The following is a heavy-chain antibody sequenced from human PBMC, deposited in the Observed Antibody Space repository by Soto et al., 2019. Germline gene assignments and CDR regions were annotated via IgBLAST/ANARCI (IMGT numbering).Heavy chain of an antibody. J-gene: IGHJ3*02. Sequence: SETLSLTCTVSGGSVSSGSYYWSWIRQPPGKGLEWIGYIYYSGSTNYNPSLKSRVTISVDTSKNQFSLKLSSVTAADTAVYYCARSYDYVWGSYRSDAFDIWGQGTMVT. V-gene: IGHV4-61*01. CDR1: GGSVSSGSYY. D-gene: IGHD3-16*02. CDR3: ARSYDYVWGSYRSDAFDI. CDR2: IYYSGST.